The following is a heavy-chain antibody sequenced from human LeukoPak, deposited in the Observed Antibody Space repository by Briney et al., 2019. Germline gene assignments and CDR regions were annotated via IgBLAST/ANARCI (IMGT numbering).Heavy chain of an antibody. D-gene: IGHD2-2*01. Sequence: GGSLRLSRTASGFAFDEHGMSWVRQVPGKGLEWVSGINWSGGSTGYADPLRGRFTISRDNAKNSLYLQMDSLRAEDTALYYCARAPITSPFYFDYWGQGTLVTVSS. CDR2: INWSGGST. CDR3: ARAPITSPFYFDY. V-gene: IGHV3-20*04. CDR1: GFAFDEHG. J-gene: IGHJ4*02.